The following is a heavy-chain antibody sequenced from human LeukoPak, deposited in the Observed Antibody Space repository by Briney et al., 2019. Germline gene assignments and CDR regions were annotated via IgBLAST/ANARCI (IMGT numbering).Heavy chain of an antibody. CDR3: ARARIDY. V-gene: IGHV3-7*04. CDR1: GFTSSSYW. Sequence: GGSLRLSCVGSGFTSSSYWMTWVRQAPGKGLEWVANIKDDGSEKYSVDSVKGRFTTSRDNAKNLLYLQMSSLRAEDTAVYYCARARIDYWGQGTLVTVSS. D-gene: IGHD1-14*01. J-gene: IGHJ4*02. CDR2: IKDDGSEK.